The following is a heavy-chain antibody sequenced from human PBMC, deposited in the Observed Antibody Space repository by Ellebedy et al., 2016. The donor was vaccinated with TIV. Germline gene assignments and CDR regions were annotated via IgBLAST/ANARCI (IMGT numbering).Heavy chain of an antibody. CDR1: GGTFSSYA. Sequence: AASVKVSCKASGGTFSSYAISWVRQAPGQGLEWMGGIIPIFGTANYAQKFQGRVTITADESTSTAYMELSSLRSEDTAVYYCARDLGFGESPHPPDVWGQGTTVTVSS. CDR2: IIPIFGTA. J-gene: IGHJ6*02. D-gene: IGHD3-10*01. CDR3: ARDLGFGESPHPPDV. V-gene: IGHV1-69*13.